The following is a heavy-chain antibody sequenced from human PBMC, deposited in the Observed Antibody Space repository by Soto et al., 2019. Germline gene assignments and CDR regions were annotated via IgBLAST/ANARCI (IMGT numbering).Heavy chain of an antibody. Sequence: GESLKISCRVSGDSFTTYWIAWVRQMPGKGLEWMGIIYPGDFDTRYSPSLQGQVTISVDKSINTAYLQWNSLKASDSAIYYCARKHSRGYFKWFDPWGQGTLVTVSS. CDR2: IYPGDFDT. CDR1: GDSFTTYW. CDR3: ARKHSRGYFKWFDP. V-gene: IGHV5-51*01. D-gene: IGHD3-22*01. J-gene: IGHJ5*02.